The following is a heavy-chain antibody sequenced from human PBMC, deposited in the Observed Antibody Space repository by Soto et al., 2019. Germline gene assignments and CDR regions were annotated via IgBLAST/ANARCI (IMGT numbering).Heavy chain of an antibody. D-gene: IGHD3-3*01. V-gene: IGHV3-11*01. Sequence: QVQLVESGGGLVKPGGSLRLFCAASGFTFSDYYMSWIRQAPGKGLEWVSYISSSGTTIYYADSVKGRFTISRDNAKNSLYLQMNSLRAEDTAVYYCARVERGITIFGVAIPPFDYWGQGTLVTVSS. J-gene: IGHJ4*02. CDR3: ARVERGITIFGVAIPPFDY. CDR1: GFTFSDYY. CDR2: ISSSGTTI.